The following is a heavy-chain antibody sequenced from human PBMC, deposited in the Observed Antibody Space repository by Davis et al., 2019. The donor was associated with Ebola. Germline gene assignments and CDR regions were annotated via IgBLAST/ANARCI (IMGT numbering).Heavy chain of an antibody. CDR3: ARGTRELRYYYGMDV. CDR1: GYTFTGYY. J-gene: IGHJ6*02. CDR2: INPNSGGT. V-gene: IGHV1-2*02. D-gene: IGHD1-7*01. Sequence: ASVPVSCKASGYTFTGYYMHWVRQAPGQGLEWMGWINPNSGGTNYAQKFQGRVTMTRDASISTAYMELSRLRSDDTAVYYCARGTRELRYYYGMDVWGQGTTVTVSS.